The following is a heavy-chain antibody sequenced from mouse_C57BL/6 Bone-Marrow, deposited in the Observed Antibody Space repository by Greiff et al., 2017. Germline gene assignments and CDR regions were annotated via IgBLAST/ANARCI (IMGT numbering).Heavy chain of an antibody. V-gene: IGHV2-2*01. Sequence: QVQLKQSGPGLVQPSQSLSITCTVSGFSLTSYGVHWVRQSPGKGLEWLGVIWSGGSTDYNAAFISRLSISKDNSKSQVFFKMNSLQADDTAIYYWAIIWLRPLYYYSMDYWGQGTSVTVSS. J-gene: IGHJ4*01. CDR1: GFSLTSYG. D-gene: IGHD2-2*01. CDR3: AIIWLRPLYYYSMDY. CDR2: IWSGGST.